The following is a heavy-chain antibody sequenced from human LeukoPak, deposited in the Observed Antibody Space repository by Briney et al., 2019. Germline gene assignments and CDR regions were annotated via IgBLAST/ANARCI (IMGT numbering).Heavy chain of an antibody. V-gene: IGHV1-2*02. CDR3: ARAGYNFYYYYMDV. D-gene: IGHD5-24*01. CDR2: INPNSGGT. CDR1: GYTFTGYY. Sequence: ASVKVSCKASGYTFTGYYMHWVRQAPGQGLEWMGWINPNSGGTNYAQKFQGRLTMTRDTSISTAYMELSRLRSDDTAVYYCARAGYNFYYYYMDVWGKGTTVTVSS. J-gene: IGHJ6*03.